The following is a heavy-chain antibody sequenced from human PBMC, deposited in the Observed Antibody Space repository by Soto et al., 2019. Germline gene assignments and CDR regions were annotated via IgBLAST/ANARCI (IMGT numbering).Heavy chain of an antibody. V-gene: IGHV3-48*01. CDR1: GFTFSSYS. CDR3: ARGGGCSGGSCNFDS. J-gene: IGHJ4*02. CDR2: ISSSSSTI. Sequence: EVQLVESGGGLVQPGGSLRLSCAASGFTFSSYSMNWVRQAPGKGLEWVSYISSSSSTIYYADSVKGRFTISRDNAKNSRYLEMNSLRAEGTAGYYCARGGGCSGGSCNFDSWGQGTLVTVSS. D-gene: IGHD2-15*01.